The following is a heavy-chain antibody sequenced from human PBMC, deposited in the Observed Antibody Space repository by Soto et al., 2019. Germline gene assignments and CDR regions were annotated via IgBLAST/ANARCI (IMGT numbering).Heavy chain of an antibody. CDR1: GFTFSSYA. CDR3: ARDQLDRLKPRETRYFDF. V-gene: IGHV3-23*01. D-gene: IGHD3-3*01. J-gene: IGHJ4*02. Sequence: PGGSLRLSCAASGFTFSSYAMGWVRQGPGKGLEWVAVVSIGGSTHYADSVRGRFTISRDNSKDTLYLQMSSLRADDTAVYYCARDQLDRLKPRETRYFDFWGQGTLVTVSS. CDR2: VSIGGST.